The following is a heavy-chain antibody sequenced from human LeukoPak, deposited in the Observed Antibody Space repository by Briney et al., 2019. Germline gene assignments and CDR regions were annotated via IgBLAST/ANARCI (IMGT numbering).Heavy chain of an antibody. CDR2: INHSGST. CDR3: ARAADGYCDY. J-gene: IGHJ4*02. CDR1: GFTFSSYS. Sequence: GSLRLSCAASGFTFSSYSMNWVRQPPGKGLEWIGEINHSGSTNYNPSLKSRVTISVDTSKNQFSLKLSSVTAADTAVYYCARAADGYCDYWGQGTLVTVSS. D-gene: IGHD5-24*01. V-gene: IGHV4-34*01.